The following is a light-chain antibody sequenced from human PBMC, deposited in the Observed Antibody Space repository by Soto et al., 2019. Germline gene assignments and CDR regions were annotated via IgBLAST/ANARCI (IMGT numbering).Light chain of an antibody. CDR2: GAS. V-gene: IGKV3-15*01. Sequence: EIVMTQSPATLSVSPGERATLSCRASQSVSSNLAWYQQKPGQAPRLLIYGASTRATGIPARFSGSGSRTEFTLTTTSLQSENLAVYYCQQYNNWPPITFGQGTRLEIK. J-gene: IGKJ5*01. CDR1: QSVSSN. CDR3: QQYNNWPPIT.